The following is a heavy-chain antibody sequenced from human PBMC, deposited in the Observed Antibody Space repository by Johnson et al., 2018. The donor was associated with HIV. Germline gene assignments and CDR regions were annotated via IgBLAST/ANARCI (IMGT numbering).Heavy chain of an antibody. CDR3: ATNRGGAFDI. V-gene: IGHV3-33*08. J-gene: IGHJ3*02. CDR2: IWYDGSNK. D-gene: IGHD2/OR15-2a*01. CDR1: GFSFSSYA. Sequence: VQLVESGGGVVQPGRSLRLSCAASGFSFSSYAMHWVRQSPGKGLEWVAVIWYDGSNKYYADSVKGRFTISRDTSKNTLYLQMNSLRAEDTSVYYCATNRGGAFDIWGQGTMVTVSS.